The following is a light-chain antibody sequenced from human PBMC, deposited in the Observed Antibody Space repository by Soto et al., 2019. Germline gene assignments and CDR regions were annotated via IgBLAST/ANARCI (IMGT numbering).Light chain of an antibody. J-gene: IGKJ1*01. CDR1: QSVRNSY. CDR3: QQYGSSST. V-gene: IGKV3-20*01. CDR2: GAS. Sequence: IVVTQSRGTLSLSPGERATLSCGACQSVRNSYLAWYQQKPGQAPRLLIYGASSRDTGIPDRFSGSGSGTDFTLTISRLEPEDFAVYYCQQYGSSSTFGQGTKVDI.